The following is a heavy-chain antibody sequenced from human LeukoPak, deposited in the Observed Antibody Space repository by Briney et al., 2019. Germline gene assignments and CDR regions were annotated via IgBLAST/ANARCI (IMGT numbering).Heavy chain of an antibody. CDR3: ARDLHGGYSSDY. J-gene: IGHJ4*02. V-gene: IGHV3-30*02. CDR1: GFTFNNFG. Sequence: GGSLRLSCAASGFTFNNFGMHWVRQAPGKGLEWVAFMGYEGIHKYYADSVKGRFTISKDNSKATLYLQMNSLRPEDTAVYYCARDLHGGYSSDYSGQETLVTVSS. CDR2: MGYEGIHK. D-gene: IGHD4-23*01.